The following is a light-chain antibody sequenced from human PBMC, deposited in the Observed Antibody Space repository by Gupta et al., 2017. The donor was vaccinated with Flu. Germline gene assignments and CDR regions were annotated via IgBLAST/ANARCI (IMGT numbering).Light chain of an antibody. Sequence: SNIGSNVVSWYQHRPGTAPRLLLYNDNQRPSGVPDRFSGSKSGTSASLAIGGLQSEDEADYYCAAWDDSLTALSADGSLTGLYVFGGGTKLSVL. V-gene: IGLV1-44*01. CDR1: SNIGSNV. CDR3: AAWDDSLTALSADGSLTGLYV. J-gene: IGLJ3*02. CDR2: NDN.